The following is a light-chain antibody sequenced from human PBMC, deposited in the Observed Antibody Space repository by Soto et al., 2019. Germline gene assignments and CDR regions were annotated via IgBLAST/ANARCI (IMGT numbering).Light chain of an antibody. CDR3: SSYTSTNFVI. CDR2: DVS. Sequence: QSAQTQPASVSGSPGQSITISCTGSSSDIGDYKYVSWYKQHPGKAPKLMIYDVSNRPSGVSNRFSGSKSGNTASLTISGLQAEDEADYYCSSYTSTNFVIFGGGTKLTVL. J-gene: IGLJ2*01. V-gene: IGLV2-14*01. CDR1: SSDIGDYKY.